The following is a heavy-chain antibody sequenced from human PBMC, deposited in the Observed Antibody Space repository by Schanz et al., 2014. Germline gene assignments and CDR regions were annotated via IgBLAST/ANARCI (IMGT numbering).Heavy chain of an antibody. CDR3: ARDRDQWDGNCCDF. D-gene: IGHD1-26*01. CDR2: INGYNAHT. CDR1: GGTFTSSG. J-gene: IGHJ4*02. V-gene: IGHV1-18*01. Sequence: QVQLVQSGAEVRKPGSSVRVSCKASGGTFTSSGFSWVRQAPGQGLEWMGWINGYNAHTNYAQKFQGRVTMTTDTSTSTVYMELRSLRSDDTAVYYCARDRDQWDGNCCDFWGQGTLVTVSS.